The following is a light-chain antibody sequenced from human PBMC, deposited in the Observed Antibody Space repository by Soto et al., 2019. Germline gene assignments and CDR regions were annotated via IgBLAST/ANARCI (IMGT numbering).Light chain of an antibody. V-gene: IGKV4-1*01. CDR2: WAS. CDR1: QTILYTSINKNS. Sequence: DIVMTQSPDSLAVSLGERATINCRSSQTILYTSINKNSLAWYQQKPGQPPTLLIYWASTRESGLPDRFSGSGSGTDFTLTISSLQAEDVAVYYCQQYYSSPYTFGQGTKLGIK. CDR3: QQYYSSPYT. J-gene: IGKJ2*01.